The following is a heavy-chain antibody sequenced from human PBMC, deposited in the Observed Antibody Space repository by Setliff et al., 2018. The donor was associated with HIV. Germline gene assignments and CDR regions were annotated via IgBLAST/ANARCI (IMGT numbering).Heavy chain of an antibody. CDR3: ANEGAAGDDAFDI. V-gene: IGHV3-30*02. CDR2: IWYDGSNK. D-gene: IGHD6-13*01. Sequence: GGSLRLSCAASGFTLSDYGMHWVRQAPGKGLEWVAVIWYDGSNKYYADSVKGRFTISRDNSKNTLYLQMNSLRAEDTAVYYCANEGAAGDDAFDIWGQGTMVTVSS. J-gene: IGHJ3*02. CDR1: GFTLSDYG.